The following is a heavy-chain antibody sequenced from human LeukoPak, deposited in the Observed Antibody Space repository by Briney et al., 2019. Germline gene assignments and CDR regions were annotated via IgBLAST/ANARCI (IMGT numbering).Heavy chain of an antibody. V-gene: IGHV3-48*04. CDR3: ARDNRGYDY. D-gene: IGHD5-12*01. CDR1: GFTFSTYS. J-gene: IGHJ4*02. Sequence: GGSLRLSCAASGFTFSTYSMNWVRQAPGKGLEWISYITSSSSAIYYTDSVKSRFTVSRDNAKNSLYLQMNSLRAEDAAVYYCARDNRGYDYWGQGTLVTVSS. CDR2: ITSSSSAI.